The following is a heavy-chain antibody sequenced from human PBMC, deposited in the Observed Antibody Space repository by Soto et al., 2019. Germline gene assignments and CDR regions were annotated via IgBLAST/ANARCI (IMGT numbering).Heavy chain of an antibody. Sequence: SETMSLTCTVSGDSIISSNYYWAWIRQSPGKGLEWIGNIYYSESTNYNPSLKSRVTISVDTSKNQFSLKLSSVTAADTAVYYCARDRGLGSGWYGWFDPWGQGTLVTVSS. D-gene: IGHD6-19*01. J-gene: IGHJ5*02. V-gene: IGHV4-39*07. CDR3: ARDRGLGSGWYGWFDP. CDR2: IYYSEST. CDR1: GDSIISSNYY.